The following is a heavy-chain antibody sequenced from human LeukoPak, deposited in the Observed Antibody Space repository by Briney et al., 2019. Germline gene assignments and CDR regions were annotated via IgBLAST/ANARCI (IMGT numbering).Heavy chain of an antibody. Sequence: PGGSLRLSCAASGFTPSNYAMSWVRHAPGGRLEWVSANSGSGGSTNYVDSVKGRFTISRDNSKNTLYLQMNSLRAEDTAVYYCAKEIWPTVTTPGWTYFDYWGQGALVTVSS. CDR1: GFTPSNYA. CDR2: NSGSGGST. V-gene: IGHV3-23*01. D-gene: IGHD4-17*01. J-gene: IGHJ4*02. CDR3: AKEIWPTVTTPGWTYFDY.